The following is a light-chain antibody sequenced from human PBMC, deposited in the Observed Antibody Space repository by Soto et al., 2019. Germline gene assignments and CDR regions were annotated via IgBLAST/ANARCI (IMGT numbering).Light chain of an antibody. Sequence: EIVLTQSPGTLSSCPGDRGTLSCRASQAVNTRLAWYQHRPGQAPRLLIYLASNRAAGVPARFRGSGSGTDFTPTISDXEPEDFAVYYCHQRQSWPRTFGQGTKVDIK. CDR3: HQRQSWPRT. CDR2: LAS. CDR1: QAVNTR. J-gene: IGKJ1*01. V-gene: IGKV3-11*01.